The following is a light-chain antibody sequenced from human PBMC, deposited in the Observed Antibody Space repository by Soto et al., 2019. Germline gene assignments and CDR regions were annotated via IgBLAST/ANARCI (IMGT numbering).Light chain of an antibody. CDR1: SSNIGAGYD. CDR2: GNS. Sequence: QSVLTQPPSVSGAPGQRVTISCTGSSSNIGAGYDVHWYQQLPGTAPKLLIYGNSNRPSGVPDRFSGSKSGTSASLAITGLPAVDAAVYYCPYYASSLSGSIFGGGTKLTVL. V-gene: IGLV1-40*01. CDR3: PYYASSLSGSI. J-gene: IGLJ2*01.